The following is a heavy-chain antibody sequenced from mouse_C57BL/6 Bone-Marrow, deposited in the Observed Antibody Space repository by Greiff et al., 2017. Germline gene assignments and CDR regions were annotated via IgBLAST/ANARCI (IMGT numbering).Heavy chain of an antibody. Sequence: QVQLQQPGAELVRPGSSVKLSCKASGYTFTSSWMHWVKQRPIQGLEWIGNIDPSDSDTHYNQKFKDKATLTVDKSSSTAYMQLSSLTSEDSTVYYCARSDYSNDFNPHYAMDYWGQGTSVTVSS. CDR3: ARSDYSNDFNPHYAMDY. CDR1: GYTFTSSW. V-gene: IGHV1-52*01. J-gene: IGHJ4*01. D-gene: IGHD2-12*01. CDR2: IDPSDSDT.